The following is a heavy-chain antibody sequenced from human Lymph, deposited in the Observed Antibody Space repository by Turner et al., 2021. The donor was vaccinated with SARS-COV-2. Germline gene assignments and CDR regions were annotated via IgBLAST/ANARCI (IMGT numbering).Heavy chain of an antibody. J-gene: IGHJ6*02. Sequence: QVQLVQSGAEVKKPGSSVKVSCKASGGTFSSYAISWVRQAPGQGLEVNGGIIPILGKANYAQRFQGRVRITADKSTGTAYLGLSSLRSEETAVYYWARIAAPGMGGGVFYYYYGMDVWGQGTTVTVSS. D-gene: IGHD6-13*01. V-gene: IGHV1-69*10. CDR1: GGTFSSYA. CDR2: IIPILGKA. CDR3: ARIAAPGMGGGVFYYYYGMDV.